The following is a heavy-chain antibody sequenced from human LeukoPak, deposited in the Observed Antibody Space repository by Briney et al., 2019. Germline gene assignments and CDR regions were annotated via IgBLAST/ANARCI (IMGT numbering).Heavy chain of an antibody. CDR1: GYTFTGYY. Sequence: ASVKVSCKASGYTFTGYYMHWVRQAPGQGLEWMGWINPNSGGTNYAQKFQGRVTMTRDTSISTDYMELSRLRSDDTAVYYCARSIMIFGVVYGMDVWGQGTTVTVSS. D-gene: IGHD3-3*01. CDR3: ARSIMIFGVVYGMDV. V-gene: IGHV1-2*02. J-gene: IGHJ6*02. CDR2: INPNSGGT.